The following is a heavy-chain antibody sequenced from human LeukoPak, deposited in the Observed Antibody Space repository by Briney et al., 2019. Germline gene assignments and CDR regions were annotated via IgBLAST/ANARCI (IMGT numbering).Heavy chain of an antibody. V-gene: IGHV4-34*01. D-gene: IGHD3-10*01. J-gene: IGHJ5*02. CDR1: GRSFSGYY. CDR3: ARGTPSITMVRGVINLRFDP. CDR2: INHSGST. Sequence: SETLSLTCAVYGRSFSGYYWSWIRQPPGKGLEWIGEINHSGSTNYNPSLKSRVTISVDTSKNQFSLKLSSVTAADTAVYYCARGTPSITMVRGVINLRFDPWGLGTLVTVSS.